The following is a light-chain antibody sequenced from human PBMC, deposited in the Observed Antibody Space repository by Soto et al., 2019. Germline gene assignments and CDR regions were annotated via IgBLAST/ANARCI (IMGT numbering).Light chain of an antibody. Sequence: DVVMTQSPLYLPVTPGQPASISCRSSQSLVYSYGNTYLNWFHQRPGQSPRRLIYKVSNRDSEVPDRFSGSQLGGHFTLRISRVDDEDVGIYYCMQVTHWPYTFGQGTKLESK. CDR1: QSLVYSYGNTY. CDR3: MQVTHWPYT. V-gene: IGKV2-30*01. CDR2: KVS. J-gene: IGKJ2*01.